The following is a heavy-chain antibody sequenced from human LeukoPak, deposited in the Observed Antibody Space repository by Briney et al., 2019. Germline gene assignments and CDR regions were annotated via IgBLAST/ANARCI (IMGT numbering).Heavy chain of an antibody. D-gene: IGHD2-15*01. CDR1: RGSISRGDYY. V-gene: IGHV4-30-4*01. CDR2: IYYSGST. J-gene: IGHJ1*01. CDR3: TRADTLVFSCGSWSGLRLGRDFWH. Sequence: SETLSLTCTVSRGSISRGDYYWRWIRQPPRRGLEWIGYIYYSGSTYYNPSPKSRVTISVDTSKNQFSPNLSSVPAPDTALCFGTRADTLVFSCGSWSGLRLGRDFWHWGQGAPVTVST.